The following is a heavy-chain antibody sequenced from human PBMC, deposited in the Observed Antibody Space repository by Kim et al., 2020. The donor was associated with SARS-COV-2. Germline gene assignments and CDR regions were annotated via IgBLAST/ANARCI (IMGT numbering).Heavy chain of an antibody. D-gene: IGHD2-2*01. Sequence: SETLSLTCAVYGGSFSGYYWSWIRQPPGKGLEWIGEINHSGSTNYNPSLKSRVTISVDTSKNQFSLKLSSVTAADTAVYYCARSRVKYCSSTGCSLAYWGQGTLVTVSS. CDR1: GGSFSGYY. CDR3: ARSRVKYCSSTGCSLAY. J-gene: IGHJ4*02. CDR2: INHSGST. V-gene: IGHV4-34*01.